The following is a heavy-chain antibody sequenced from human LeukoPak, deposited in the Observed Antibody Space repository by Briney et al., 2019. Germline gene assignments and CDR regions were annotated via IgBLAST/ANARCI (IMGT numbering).Heavy chain of an antibody. V-gene: IGHV3-9*01. CDR3: AKDIPRRNTYYAFDY. CDR1: GFTFDGYA. J-gene: IGHJ4*02. Sequence: GGSLRLSCAASGFTFDGYAMHRVRQVRGKGLEWVSGISWNSGSVAYADSVKGRFTISRDNAKKSLYLQMNSLRAEDTALYYCAKDIPRRNTYYAFDYRGQGTLVTVSS. CDR2: ISWNSGSV. D-gene: IGHD1-26*01.